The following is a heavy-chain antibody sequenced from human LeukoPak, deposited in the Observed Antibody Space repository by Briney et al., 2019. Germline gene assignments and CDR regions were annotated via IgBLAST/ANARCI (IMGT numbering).Heavy chain of an antibody. CDR2: IKSKTDGGTT. CDR1: GFTFSNAW. J-gene: IGHJ6*03. Sequence: GGSLRLSCAASGFTFSNAWMSWVRQAPGKGLEWVGRIKSKTDGGTTDYAAPVKGRFTISRDDSKNTLYLQMNSLKTEDTAVYYCTTDFWSGYAYYYYMDVWGKGTTVTVSS. V-gene: IGHV3-15*01. D-gene: IGHD3-3*01. CDR3: TTDFWSGYAYYYYMDV.